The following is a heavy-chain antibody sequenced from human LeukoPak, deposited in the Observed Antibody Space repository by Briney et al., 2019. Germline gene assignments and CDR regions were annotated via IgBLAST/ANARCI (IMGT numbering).Heavy chain of an antibody. D-gene: IGHD3-10*01. CDR3: ARGGGLFDP. Sequence: GGSLRLSCAASGFNFDDYVMHWVRQAPGKGLEWVSGISWNSGSIGYADSVKGRFTISRHNSKNTLYLQMNSLRAEDTAVYYCARGGGLFDPWGQGTLVTVSS. CDR2: ISWNSGSI. CDR1: GFNFDDYV. V-gene: IGHV3-9*01. J-gene: IGHJ5*02.